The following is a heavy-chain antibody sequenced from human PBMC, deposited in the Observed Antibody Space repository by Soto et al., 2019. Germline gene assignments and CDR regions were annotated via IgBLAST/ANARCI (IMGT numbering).Heavy chain of an antibody. Sequence: QVHLQQSGPGLVKPSQTLSLTCAISGDSVSSNTAAWNWIRSSPSRGLEWMGMKYYRSNWRHDYAVSVKSRITVNPDTSKNHFSLQLNSVTPDDTAVDYCARGVAGSGFDLWGQGTLVTVSS. CDR1: GDSVSSNTAA. J-gene: IGHJ4*02. CDR3: ARGVAGSGFDL. D-gene: IGHD6-19*01. CDR2: KYYRSNWRH. V-gene: IGHV6-1*01.